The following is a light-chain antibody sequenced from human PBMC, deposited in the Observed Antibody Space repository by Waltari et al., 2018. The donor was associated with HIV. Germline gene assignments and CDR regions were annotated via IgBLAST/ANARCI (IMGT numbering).Light chain of an antibody. CDR3: QSYDSSLSSYV. V-gene: IGLV1-40*01. CDR1: SPNIGAGFD. Sequence: QSVLTQPPSVSGAPGQRVTISCTGSSPNIGAGFDAHWYQQLPGIAPKLLIYAATNRHSGVPDRFSGSKSGTSASLAITGLQAEDEADYYCQSYDSSLSSYVFASGTRVTVL. J-gene: IGLJ1*01. CDR2: AAT.